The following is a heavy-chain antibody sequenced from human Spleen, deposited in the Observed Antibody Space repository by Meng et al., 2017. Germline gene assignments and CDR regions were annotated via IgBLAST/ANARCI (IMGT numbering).Heavy chain of an antibody. CDR1: GGSFSDYY. CDR3: ARGPTTMAHDFDY. D-gene: IGHD4-11*01. J-gene: IGHJ4*02. V-gene: IGHV4-34*01. CDR2: INHSGST. Sequence: QLPLVQWGAGVLKPSATLSLTWVVSGGSFSDYYWSWIPQPPGKGLGWIGEINHSGSTNYNPSLESRATISVDTSQNNLSLKLSSVTAADSAVYYCARGPTTMAHDFDYWGQGTLVTVSS.